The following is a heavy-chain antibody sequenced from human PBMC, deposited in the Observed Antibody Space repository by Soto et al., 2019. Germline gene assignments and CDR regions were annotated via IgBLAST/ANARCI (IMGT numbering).Heavy chain of an antibody. D-gene: IGHD3-10*01. CDR1: GGTFSSYA. Sequence: QVQLVQSGAEVKKPGSSVKVSCKASGGTFSSYAISWVRQAPGQGLEWMGGIIPIFGTANYAQKFQGRVTITADESTSTAYMELSSLRSEDTAVYYCARDFDSSGISPILGNYYYYGMDVWGQGTTVTVSS. V-gene: IGHV1-69*01. CDR2: IIPIFGTA. J-gene: IGHJ6*02. CDR3: ARDFDSSGISPILGNYYYYGMDV.